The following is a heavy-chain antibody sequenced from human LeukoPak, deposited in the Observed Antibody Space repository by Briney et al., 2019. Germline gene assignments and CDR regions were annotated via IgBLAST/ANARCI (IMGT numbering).Heavy chain of an antibody. Sequence: GGSLRLSCAASGFTFSSYSMNWVRQAPGKGLEWVSSISSSSSYIYYADSVKGQFTISRDNAKNSLYLQMNSLRAEDTAVYYCARGMAIPGAFDIWGQGTMVTVSS. V-gene: IGHV3-21*01. J-gene: IGHJ3*02. CDR3: ARGMAIPGAFDI. CDR2: ISSSSSYI. CDR1: GFTFSSYS. D-gene: IGHD2-21*01.